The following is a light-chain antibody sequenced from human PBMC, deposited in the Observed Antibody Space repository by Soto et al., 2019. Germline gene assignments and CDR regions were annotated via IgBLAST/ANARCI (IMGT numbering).Light chain of an antibody. V-gene: IGKV1-39*01. CDR3: QQSYSTPLT. CDR2: AAS. J-gene: IGKJ4*01. Sequence: DIQMTQSPSSLSASVGDRVTIACRASQSIRTYLNWYQQKPGKAPKLLIYAASSLQSGVPSRFSGSGSGTDFTLTISSLLPEDFVTYYCQQSYSTPLTFGGGTKVDIK. CDR1: QSIRTY.